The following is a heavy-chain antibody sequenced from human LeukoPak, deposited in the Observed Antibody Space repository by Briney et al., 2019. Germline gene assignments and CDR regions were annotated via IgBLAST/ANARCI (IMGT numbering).Heavy chain of an antibody. D-gene: IGHD3-16*02. CDR3: ARDRSPDY. CDR2: ISAYNGNT. CDR1: GYTFTSNY. V-gene: IGHV1-18*04. J-gene: IGHJ4*02. Sequence: ASVKVSCKASGYTFTSNYIHWVRQAPGQGLEWMGWISAYNGNTNYAQNLQGRVTMTTDISTSTAYMELRSLRSDDTAVYYCARDRSPDYWGQGTLVTVSS.